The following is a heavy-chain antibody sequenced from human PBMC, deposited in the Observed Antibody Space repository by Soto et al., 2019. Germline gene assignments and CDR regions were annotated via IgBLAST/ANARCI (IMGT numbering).Heavy chain of an antibody. CDR1: GGSISSYY. CDR2: IYYSGST. D-gene: IGHD6-13*01. CDR3: ATAAAGSFDY. V-gene: IGHV4-59*01. Sequence: SETLSLTCTVSGGSISSYYWSWIRQPPGKGLEWIGYIYYSGSTNYNPSLKSRVTISVDTSKNQFSLKLSSVTAADTAVYYCATAAAGSFDYWGQGTLVTVSS. J-gene: IGHJ4*02.